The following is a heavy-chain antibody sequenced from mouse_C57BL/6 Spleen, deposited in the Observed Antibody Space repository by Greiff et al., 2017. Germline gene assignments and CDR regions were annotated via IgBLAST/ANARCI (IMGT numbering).Heavy chain of an antibody. CDR3: ARQGGNYGFFDY. CDR1: GFTFSDYY. CDR2: ISNGGGST. V-gene: IGHV5-12*01. Sequence: EVKLVESGGGLVQPGGSLKLSCAASGFTFSDYYMYWVRQTPEKRLEWVAYISNGGGSTYYPDTVKGRFTISRDNAKNTLYLQMSRLKSEDTAMYYCARQGGNYGFFDYWGKGTTLTVSS. D-gene: IGHD2-1*01. J-gene: IGHJ2*01.